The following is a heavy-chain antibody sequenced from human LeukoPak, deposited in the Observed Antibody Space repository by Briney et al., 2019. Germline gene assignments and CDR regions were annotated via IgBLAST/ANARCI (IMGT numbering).Heavy chain of an antibody. CDR1: GLSVSSKY. Sequence: GGSLRLSCAASGLSVSSKYMNWVRQAPGKGLEWVSLLYSGGSTYYADSVKGRFTIPRDSSKNTVYLQMNSLRAEDTAVYYCAARDCSTTSCYGGLFDYWGQGTLVTVSS. D-gene: IGHD2-2*01. V-gene: IGHV3-53*01. CDR2: LYSGGST. J-gene: IGHJ4*02. CDR3: AARDCSTTSCYGGLFDY.